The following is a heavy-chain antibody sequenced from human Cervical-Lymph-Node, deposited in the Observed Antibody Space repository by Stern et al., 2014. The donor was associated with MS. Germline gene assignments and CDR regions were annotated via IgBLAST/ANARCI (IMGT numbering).Heavy chain of an antibody. CDR2: ISYSGNP. Sequence: QVQLQESGPGLVKPSQTLSLTCTVSGGSVSSGSRYWSWIRQHPGKGLAWIGYISYSGNPYYSPSLQSRLTISMDTSKNQFSLKLRSVTAADTAIYYCARVTEFLRFFYPDYWGQGTLVTVSS. CDR1: GGSVSSGSRY. J-gene: IGHJ4*02. V-gene: IGHV4-31*03. D-gene: IGHD3-3*01. CDR3: ARVTEFLRFFYPDY.